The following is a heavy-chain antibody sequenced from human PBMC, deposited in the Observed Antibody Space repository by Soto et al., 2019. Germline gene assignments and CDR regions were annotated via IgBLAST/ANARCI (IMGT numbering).Heavy chain of an antibody. J-gene: IGHJ4*02. D-gene: IGHD6-19*01. Sequence: RRLSCVASVFTFADYPMNWVRQVPGKGLEWISRTTASGANTYYSDSVRGRFTTSRDNSKNTLFLQMNSLRVDDTAIYYCAKRFLALAGGWYLDSWGQGTLVTVSS. CDR2: TTASGANT. CDR3: AKRFLALAGGWYLDS. V-gene: IGHV3-23*01. CDR1: VFTFADYP.